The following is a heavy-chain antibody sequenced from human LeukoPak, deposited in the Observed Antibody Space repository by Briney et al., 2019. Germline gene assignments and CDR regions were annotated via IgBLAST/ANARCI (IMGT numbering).Heavy chain of an antibody. CDR1: GYSISSGYY. Sequence: SETLSLTCTVSGYSISSGYYWGWIRQPPGKGLEWIGSIYHSGSTYYNPSLKSRVTISVDTSKNQFSLKLSSVTAADTAVYYCARQTVIAGYYDSSDYWGQGTLVTVSS. V-gene: IGHV4-38-2*02. CDR3: ARQTVIAGYYDSSDY. J-gene: IGHJ4*02. CDR2: IYHSGST. D-gene: IGHD3-22*01.